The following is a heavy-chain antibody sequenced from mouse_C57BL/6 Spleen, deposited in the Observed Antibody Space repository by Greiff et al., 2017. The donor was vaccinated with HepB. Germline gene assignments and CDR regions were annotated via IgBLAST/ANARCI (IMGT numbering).Heavy chain of an antibody. Sequence: DVHLVESGGDLVKPGGSLKLSCAASGFTFSSYGMSWVRQTPDKRLEWVATISSGGSYTYYPDSVKGRFTISRDNAKNTLYLQMSSLKSEDTAMYYCARQGSTMVTDWYFDVWGTGTTVTVSS. D-gene: IGHD2-2*01. CDR1: GFTFSSYG. V-gene: IGHV5-6*01. CDR2: ISSGGSYT. J-gene: IGHJ1*03. CDR3: ARQGSTMVTDWYFDV.